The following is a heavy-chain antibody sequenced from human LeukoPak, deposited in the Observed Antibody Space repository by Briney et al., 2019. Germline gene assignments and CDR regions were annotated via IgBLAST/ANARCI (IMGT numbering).Heavy chain of an antibody. Sequence: GGSLRLSCAASGFTFSSYAMHWVRQAPGKGLEWVAVISYDGSNKYYADSVKGRFTISRDNSKNTLYLQMNSLRAEDTAVYYCARDQHINDFWSGYFAVAALDYWGQGTLVTVSS. D-gene: IGHD3-3*01. CDR2: ISYDGSNK. V-gene: IGHV3-30-3*01. CDR1: GFTFSSYA. J-gene: IGHJ4*02. CDR3: ARDQHINDFWSGYFAVAALDY.